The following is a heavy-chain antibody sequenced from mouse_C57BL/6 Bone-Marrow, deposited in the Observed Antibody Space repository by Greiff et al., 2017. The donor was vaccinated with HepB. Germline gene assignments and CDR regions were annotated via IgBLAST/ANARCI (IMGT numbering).Heavy chain of an antibody. CDR2: IWRGGST. Sequence: QVHVKQSGPGLVQPSQSLSITCTVSGFSFTSYGVHWVRQSPGKGLEWLGVIWRGGSTDYNAAFMSRLSITKDNSKSQVFFKMNSLPADDTAIYYCAKALYYYGSSAFAYGGKGTRVTVSA. CDR1: GFSFTSYG. J-gene: IGHJ3*01. D-gene: IGHD1-1*01. CDR3: AKALYYYGSSAFAY. V-gene: IGHV2-5*01.